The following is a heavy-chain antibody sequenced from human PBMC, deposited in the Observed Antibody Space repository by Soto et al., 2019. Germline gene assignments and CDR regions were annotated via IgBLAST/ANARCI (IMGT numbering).Heavy chain of an antibody. CDR3: ARDVTGTAPKGYLDS. D-gene: IGHD1-1*01. CDR1: VFTFSSYG. J-gene: IGHJ4*02. V-gene: IGHV3-33*01. Sequence: GGSLRLSCASSVFTFSSYGMHCVRHAPGKGLEWVAVIWYDGSNKYYADSVKGRFTISRDNSKNTLYLQMNSLRAEDTAVYYCARDVTGTAPKGYLDSCGQVTLVTXS. CDR2: IWYDGSNK.